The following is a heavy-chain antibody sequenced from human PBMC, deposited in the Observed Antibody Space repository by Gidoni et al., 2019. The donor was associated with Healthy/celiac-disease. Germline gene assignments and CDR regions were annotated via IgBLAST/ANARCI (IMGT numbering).Heavy chain of an antibody. J-gene: IGHJ6*02. V-gene: IGHV3-9*01. D-gene: IGHD3-3*02. CDR1: GFTFDDYA. CDR2: ISWNSGSI. CDR3: AKGINPIHEVYYYYGMDV. Sequence: EVQLVESGGGLVQPGRSLRLSCAASGFTFDDYAMHWVRQAPGKGLEWVSGISWNSGSIGYADSVKGRFTISRDNAKNSLYLQMNSLRAEDTALYYCAKGINPIHEVYYYYGMDVWGQGTTVTVSS.